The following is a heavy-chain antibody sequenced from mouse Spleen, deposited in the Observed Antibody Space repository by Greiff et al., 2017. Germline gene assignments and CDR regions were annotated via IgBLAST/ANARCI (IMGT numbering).Heavy chain of an antibody. Sequence: VQLQQSGAELVRPGASVTLSCKASGYTFTDYEMHWVKQTPVHGLEWIGAIDPETGGTAYNQKFKGKAILTVDKSSSTAYMQLSSLTSEDSAVYYCARSSLTGPFAYWGQGTLVTVSA. CDR1: GYTFTDYE. D-gene: IGHD4-1*01. CDR3: ARSSLTGPFAY. J-gene: IGHJ3*01. CDR2: IDPETGGT. V-gene: IGHV1-15*01.